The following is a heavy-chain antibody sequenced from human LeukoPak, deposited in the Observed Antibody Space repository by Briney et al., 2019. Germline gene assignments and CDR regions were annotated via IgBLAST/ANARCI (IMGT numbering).Heavy chain of an antibody. V-gene: IGHV3-74*01. J-gene: IGHJ6*04. D-gene: IGHD1-1*01. CDR3: ERYTTTAFSHGMDV. Sequence: PGGSLRLSCAASGFTFSTYWMHWVRQAPGKGLVWVSRIKSDGSSTDYADSVKGRFTISRDNAKNMLYLQMNSLRAEDTAVYYCERYTTTAFSHGMDVWGKGTTVTVSS. CDR1: GFTFSTYW. CDR2: IKSDGSST.